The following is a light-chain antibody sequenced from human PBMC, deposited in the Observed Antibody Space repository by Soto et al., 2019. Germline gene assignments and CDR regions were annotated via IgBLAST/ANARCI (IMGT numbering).Light chain of an antibody. V-gene: IGLV2-23*02. CDR3: FSYAGDSVYV. CDR1: SSDVAYYNH. J-gene: IGLJ1*01. CDR2: EVT. Sequence: QSVLTQPASVSGSPGQSITISCTGTSSDVAYYNHVSWYQQHPGKAPKLVIYEVTKRPSGVSDRFSGSKSGNTASLTISGLQAEDEADYYCFSYAGDSVYVFGTGTKVTVL.